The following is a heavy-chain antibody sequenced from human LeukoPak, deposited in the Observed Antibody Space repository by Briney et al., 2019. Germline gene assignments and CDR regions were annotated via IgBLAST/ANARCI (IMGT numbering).Heavy chain of an antibody. CDR2: LTASGDST. CDR1: GFIFNNYA. D-gene: IGHD2/OR15-2a*01. CDR3: AKKYINSFRGFDP. Sequence: GGSLRLSCAASGFIFNNYAMYWIRQAPGKGLEWVSSLTASGDSTYYADSVKGRFTISRDNSKNTLYLQMNSLRAEDTALYYCAKKYINSFRGFDPWGQGTLVTVSS. V-gene: IGHV3-23*01. J-gene: IGHJ5*02.